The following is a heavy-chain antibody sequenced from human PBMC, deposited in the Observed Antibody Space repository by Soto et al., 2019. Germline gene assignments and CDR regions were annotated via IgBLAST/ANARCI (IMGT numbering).Heavy chain of an antibody. CDR1: GFTFISYA. J-gene: IGHJ3*02. CDR2: ISGSGGST. V-gene: IGHV3-23*01. Sequence: GGSLRLSCAASGFTFISYAMSWVRQAPGKGLEWVSAISGSGGSTYYADSVKGRFTISRDNSKNTLYLQMNSLRAEDTAVYYCAKDLGYYDSSGYYLSPRAFDIWGQGTMVTVSS. CDR3: AKDLGYYDSSGYYLSPRAFDI. D-gene: IGHD3-22*01.